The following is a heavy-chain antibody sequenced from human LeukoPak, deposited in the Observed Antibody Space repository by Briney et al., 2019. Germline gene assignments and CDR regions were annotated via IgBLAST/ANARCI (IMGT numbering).Heavy chain of an antibody. CDR1: GFTFSSYE. CDR3: ARAHYLDY. Sequence: PGGSLRLSCAASGFTFSSYEMNWIRQPPGKGLEWIGYIYYSGSTYYDPSLKSRVTISVDTSKNQFSLKLSSVTAADTAVYYCARAHYLDYWGQGTLVTVSS. CDR2: IYYSGST. J-gene: IGHJ4*02. V-gene: IGHV4-30-4*01.